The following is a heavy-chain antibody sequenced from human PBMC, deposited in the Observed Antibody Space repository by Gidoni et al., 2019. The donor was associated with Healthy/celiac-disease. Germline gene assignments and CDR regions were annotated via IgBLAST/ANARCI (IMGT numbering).Heavy chain of an antibody. V-gene: IGHV4-39*01. Sequence: QLQLQESGPGLVKPSETLSLTCTVSGGSISSSSYYWGWTRQPPGKGLEWIGSIYYSGSTYYNPSLKSRVTISVDTSKNQFSLKLSSVTAADTAVYYCARHAWEVVEGWKYQLLRGGYNWFDPWGQGTLVTVSS. D-gene: IGHD2-2*01. CDR3: ARHAWEVVEGWKYQLLRGGYNWFDP. J-gene: IGHJ5*02. CDR2: IYYSGST. CDR1: GGSISSSSYY.